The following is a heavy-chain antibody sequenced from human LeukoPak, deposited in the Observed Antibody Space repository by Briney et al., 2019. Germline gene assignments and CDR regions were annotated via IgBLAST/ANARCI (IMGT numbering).Heavy chain of an antibody. CDR1: GGTFSSYA. V-gene: IGHV1-69*05. CDR3: ARANGVYNYGFDY. Sequence: EASVKVSCKASGGTFSSYAISWVRQAPGQGLELMGRIIPIFGTANYAQKFQGRVTITTDESTSRAYMELSSLRSEDTAVYYCARANGVYNYGFDYWGQGTLVTVSS. D-gene: IGHD5-18*01. J-gene: IGHJ4*02. CDR2: IIPIFGTA.